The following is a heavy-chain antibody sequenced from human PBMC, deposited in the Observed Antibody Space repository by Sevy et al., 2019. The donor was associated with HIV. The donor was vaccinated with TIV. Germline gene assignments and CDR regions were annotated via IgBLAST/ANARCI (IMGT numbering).Heavy chain of an antibody. CDR1: GFTLSEYD. CDR2: ISYDGRNYK. J-gene: IGHJ5*02. V-gene: IGHV3-30*04. D-gene: IGHD3-10*01. CDR3: ARDRGEILRSAFKS. Sequence: GGSLRLSCAASGFTLSEYDMHWVRQAPGKGLEWVAVISYDGRNYKYNADFVKGRFTISRDNSRNTLYLQMNSLRAEDTAIYYCARDRGEILRSAFKSWGQGSLVTVSS.